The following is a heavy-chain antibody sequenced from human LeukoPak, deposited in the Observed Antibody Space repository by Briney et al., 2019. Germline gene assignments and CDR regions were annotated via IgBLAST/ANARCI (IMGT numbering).Heavy chain of an antibody. CDR1: GFTFSSYS. V-gene: IGHV3-21*01. D-gene: IGHD3-10*01. J-gene: IGHJ6*04. CDR3: ARGNRLITMVRGPKVMDV. CDR2: ISSSSSYI. Sequence: GGSLRLSCAASGFTFSSYSMNWVRQAPGKGLEWVSSISSSSSYIYYADSVKGRFTISRDNAKNSLYLQMNSLRAEDTAVYYCARGNRLITMVRGPKVMDVWGKGTTVTVSS.